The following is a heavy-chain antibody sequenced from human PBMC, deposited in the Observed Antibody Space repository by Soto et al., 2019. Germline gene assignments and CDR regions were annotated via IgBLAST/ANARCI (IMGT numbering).Heavy chain of an antibody. CDR2: ISAYNGNT. Sequence: AAVKVSCKSSGYTFTSYGISWVRQAPGQGREWMGWISAYNGNTNYAQKLQSRVTITTDTSTSTAYMELRSLRSDHTAVYYCARDRLGYSSSWSLQPPFDYWGQGTLVTVSS. V-gene: IGHV1-18*04. J-gene: IGHJ4*02. CDR1: GYTFTSYG. D-gene: IGHD6-13*01. CDR3: ARDRLGYSSSWSLQPPFDY.